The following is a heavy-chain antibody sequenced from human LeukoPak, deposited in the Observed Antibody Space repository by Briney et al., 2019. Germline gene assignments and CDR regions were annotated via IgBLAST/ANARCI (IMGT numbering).Heavy chain of an antibody. Sequence: SVKVSCKASGGTFSSYAISWVRQAPGKGLEWMGRIIPIFGIANYAQKFQGRVTITADKSTSTAYMELGSLRSEDTAVYYCASELGGPAGDYWGQGTLVTVSS. CDR2: IIPIFGIA. J-gene: IGHJ4*02. CDR3: ASELGGPAGDY. D-gene: IGHD2-15*01. V-gene: IGHV1-69*04. CDR1: GGTFSSYA.